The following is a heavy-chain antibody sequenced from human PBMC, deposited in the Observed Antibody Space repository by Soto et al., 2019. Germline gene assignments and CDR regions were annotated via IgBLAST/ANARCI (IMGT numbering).Heavy chain of an antibody. D-gene: IGHD3-10*01. CDR2: IIPIFGTA. Sequence: VASVKVSCKASGGTFSSYAISWVRQAPGQGLEWMGGIIPIFGTANYAQKFQGRVTITADESTSTAYMELSSLRSEDTAVYYCARAPGSGSYSSYYYYGMDVWGQGTTVTVSS. J-gene: IGHJ6*02. CDR3: ARAPGSGSYSSYYYYGMDV. V-gene: IGHV1-69*13. CDR1: GGTFSSYA.